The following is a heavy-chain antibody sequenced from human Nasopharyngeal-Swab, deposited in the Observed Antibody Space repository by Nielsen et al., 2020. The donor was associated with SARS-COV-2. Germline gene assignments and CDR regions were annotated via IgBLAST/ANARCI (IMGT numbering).Heavy chain of an antibody. J-gene: IGHJ4*02. Sequence: SLNIPCAASGFIFRNYWMTWVRQAPGKGLEWVANIKQDGSEMYYADSVKGRFPISRDNAKNSLLLQMNSLSVEDTAVYYCAKDFSGTFSHLGYWGQGTLVTASS. V-gene: IGHV3-7*01. D-gene: IGHD1-26*01. CDR3: AKDFSGTFSHLGY. CDR1: GFIFRNYW. CDR2: IKQDGSEM.